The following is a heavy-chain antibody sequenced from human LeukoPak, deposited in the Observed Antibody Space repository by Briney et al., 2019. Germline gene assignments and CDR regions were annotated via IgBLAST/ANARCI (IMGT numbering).Heavy chain of an antibody. Sequence: GGSLRLSCAASGFTFSSYSMNWVRQAPGKGLEWVSSISSSSSYIYYADSVKGRFTISRDNAKNSLYLQMNSLRAEDTAVYYCARVPTMTTGSYYFDYWGRGTLVTVSS. CDR3: ARVPTMTTGSYYFDY. J-gene: IGHJ4*02. CDR1: GFTFSSYS. V-gene: IGHV3-21*01. CDR2: ISSSSSYI. D-gene: IGHD4-11*01.